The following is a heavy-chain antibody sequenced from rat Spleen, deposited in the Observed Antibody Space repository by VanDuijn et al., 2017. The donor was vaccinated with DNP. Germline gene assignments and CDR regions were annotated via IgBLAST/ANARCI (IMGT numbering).Heavy chain of an antibody. CDR1: GFTFSDYN. V-gene: IGHV5-20*01. D-gene: IGHD1-11*01. CDR3: TTDFERGY. J-gene: IGHJ2*01. CDR2: INSNGGST. Sequence: EVQLVESGGGLVQAGRSLKLSCAASGFTFSDYNMAWVRQAPKKGLEWVASINSNGGSTSYRDSVKGRFTISRDNAKSILYLQMDSLRSEDTATYYCTTDFERGYWGQGVMVTVSS.